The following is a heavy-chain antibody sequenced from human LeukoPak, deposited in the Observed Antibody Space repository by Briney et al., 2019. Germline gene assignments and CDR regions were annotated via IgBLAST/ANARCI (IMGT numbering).Heavy chain of an antibody. CDR3: AKGDSSGDFDY. V-gene: IGHV1-46*01. Sequence: ASVKVSCKASGYTFTSYYMHWVRQTPGQALEWMGIINPSGGSTSYPQKFQGRVTITRDTSTSTDYMQLSGLKYEDTAVYYCAKGDSSGDFDYWGQGTLVTVSS. CDR1: GYTFTSYY. CDR2: INPSGGST. D-gene: IGHD3-22*01. J-gene: IGHJ4*02.